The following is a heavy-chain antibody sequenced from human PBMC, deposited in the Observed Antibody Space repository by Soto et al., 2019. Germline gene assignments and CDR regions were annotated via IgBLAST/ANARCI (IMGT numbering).Heavy chain of an antibody. D-gene: IGHD6-19*01. V-gene: IGHV3-49*03. J-gene: IGHJ6*02. Sequence: GGSLRLSCTASGFTFGDYAMSWFRQAPGKGLEWVGFIRSKAYGGTTEYAASVKGRFTISRDDSKSIAYLQMNSLKTEDTAVYYCTRDTAIAVAAYYYYGMDVSGQGTTVTVSS. CDR3: TRDTAIAVAAYYYYGMDV. CDR2: IRSKAYGGTT. CDR1: GFTFGDYA.